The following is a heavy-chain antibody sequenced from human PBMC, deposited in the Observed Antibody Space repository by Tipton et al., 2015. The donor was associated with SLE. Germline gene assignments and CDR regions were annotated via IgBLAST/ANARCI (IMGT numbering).Heavy chain of an antibody. V-gene: IGHV3-23*01. CDR3: AKGHIAAAGPGAFDI. Sequence: GSLRLSCAASGFTFSDYYMSWVRQAPGKGLEWVSAISGSGGSTYYADSVKGRFTISRDNSKNTLYLQMNSLRAEDTAVYYCAKGHIAAAGPGAFDIWGQGTMVTVSS. D-gene: IGHD6-13*01. CDR2: ISGSGGST. CDR1: GFTFSDYY. J-gene: IGHJ3*02.